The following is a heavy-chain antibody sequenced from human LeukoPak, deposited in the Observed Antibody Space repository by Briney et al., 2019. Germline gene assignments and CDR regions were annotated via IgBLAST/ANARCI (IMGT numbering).Heavy chain of an antibody. V-gene: IGHV4-39*07. CDR1: GGSISSRSCY. CDR2: INHSGST. Sequence: SETLSLTCSVSGGSISSRSCYWGWIRQPPGKGLEWIGEINHSGSTNYNPSLKSRVTISVDTSKNQFSLKLSSVTAADTAVYYCARWMSNSYGYYYYMDVWGKGTTVTVSS. D-gene: IGHD5-18*01. CDR3: ARWMSNSYGYYYYMDV. J-gene: IGHJ6*03.